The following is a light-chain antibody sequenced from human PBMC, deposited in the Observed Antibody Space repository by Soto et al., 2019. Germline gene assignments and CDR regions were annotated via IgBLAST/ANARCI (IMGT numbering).Light chain of an antibody. CDR2: LPSDGSH. Sequence: QLVLTQSPSASASLGASVKLTCTLSSGHSSYAIAWHQQQPEKGPRYLMNLPSDGSHYKGDGIPDRFSGSSSGAERYLTISSNQSEDEADYYCQTWDTGARVVFGGGTKLTVL. CDR1: SGHSSYA. CDR3: QTWDTGARVV. V-gene: IGLV4-69*01. J-gene: IGLJ2*01.